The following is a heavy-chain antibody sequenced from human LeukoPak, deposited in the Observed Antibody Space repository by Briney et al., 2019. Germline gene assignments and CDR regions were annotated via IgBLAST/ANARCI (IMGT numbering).Heavy chain of an antibody. J-gene: IGHJ4*02. CDR3: VKDQAGG. V-gene: IGHV3-30*02. CDR1: GFTFSGYG. Sequence: GGSLRLSCAASGFTFSGYGMHWVRQAPGKGLEWVASTRYDGTIHHYRGSVEGRFIISRDNSMNTLYLQMNSLRTEDTAVYYCVKDQAGGWGQGTLVTVSA. D-gene: IGHD6-19*01. CDR2: TRYDGTIH.